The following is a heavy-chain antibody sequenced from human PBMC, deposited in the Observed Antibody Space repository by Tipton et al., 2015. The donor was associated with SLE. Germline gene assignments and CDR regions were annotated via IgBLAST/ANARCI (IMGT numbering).Heavy chain of an antibody. CDR2: FYPGGTT. Sequence: TLSLTCTVSGDSLSNYYWSWIRQSAGKGLEWMGRFYPGGTTSYNPSFKSRVTMSADTSKNQFSLKLNSVTAADTAVYYCVKRGSTWNTIDYWGQGTLVTVSS. J-gene: IGHJ4*02. CDR3: VKRGSTWNTIDY. D-gene: IGHD6-13*01. CDR1: GDSLSNYY. V-gene: IGHV4-4*07.